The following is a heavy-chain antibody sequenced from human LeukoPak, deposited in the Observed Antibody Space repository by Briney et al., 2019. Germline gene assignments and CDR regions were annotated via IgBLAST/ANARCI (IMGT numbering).Heavy chain of an antibody. Sequence: SVKVSCKGSGGTFTSYDISGVGQAPGQGGEGMGGINTIFGTGNYAQKFHGRVTITSDDSPTTAYMELSSLRSEDTAVYYCARETPSITGTTGAFDYWGQGTLVTVSS. J-gene: IGHJ4*02. D-gene: IGHD1-20*01. CDR2: INTIFGTG. CDR1: GGTFTSYD. CDR3: ARETPSITGTTGAFDY. V-gene: IGHV1-69*13.